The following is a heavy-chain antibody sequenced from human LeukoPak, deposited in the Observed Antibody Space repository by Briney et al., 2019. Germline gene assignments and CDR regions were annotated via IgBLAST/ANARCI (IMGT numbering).Heavy chain of an antibody. Sequence: GGSLRLSCAASGFIFTDYPIHWVRQTPDKGLECVALMSIDGNTKYYANSVRGRFTVSRDNSKNTVYLQMSSLRVEDTAVYYCVRDPILGFPDYFDPWGQGTLVTVSS. CDR3: VRDPILGFPDYFDP. V-gene: IGHV3-30-3*01. J-gene: IGHJ4*02. CDR2: MSIDGNTK. D-gene: IGHD3-3*01. CDR1: GFIFTDYP.